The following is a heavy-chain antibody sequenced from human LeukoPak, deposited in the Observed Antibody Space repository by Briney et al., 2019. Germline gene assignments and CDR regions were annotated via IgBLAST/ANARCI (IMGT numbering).Heavy chain of an antibody. CDR3: ARGDYFGNFGIGTSYYYYYMDV. V-gene: IGHV1-2*02. CDR1: GGTFSSYA. Sequence: ASVKISCKASGGTFSSYAISWVREAPGQGLEWMAWINPNSGGTNYAQKFQGRVTMTRDTSISTAYMELSRVRSDDTAVYYCARGDYFGNFGIGTSYYYYYMDVWGKGTTVTVSS. D-gene: IGHD2/OR15-2a*01. J-gene: IGHJ6*03. CDR2: INPNSGGT.